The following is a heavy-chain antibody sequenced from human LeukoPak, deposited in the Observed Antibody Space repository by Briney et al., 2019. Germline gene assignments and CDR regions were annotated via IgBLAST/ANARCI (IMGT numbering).Heavy chain of an antibody. CDR1: GFTFSSCG. D-gene: IGHD4-11*01. Sequence: GGSLRLSCAASGFTFSSCGMHWVRQAPGRGLEWVAVISYDGSNKYYAGSVKGRFTISRDNSKSTLYLQMNSLRAEDTAVYYCARVRPGSNYVDFDYWGQGTLVTVSS. CDR3: ARVRPGSNYVDFDY. J-gene: IGHJ4*02. V-gene: IGHV3-33*05. CDR2: ISYDGSNK.